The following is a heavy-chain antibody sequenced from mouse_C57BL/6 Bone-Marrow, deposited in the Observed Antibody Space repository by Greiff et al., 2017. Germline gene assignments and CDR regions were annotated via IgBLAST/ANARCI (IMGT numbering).Heavy chain of an antibody. V-gene: IGHV14-4*01. CDR2: IDPENGDT. Sequence: EVQLVESGAELVRPGASVKLSCTASGFNIKDDYMHWVKQRPEQGLEWIGWIDPENGDTEYASKFQGKATITADTSSNPAYLQLSSLTSEDSAVYYGTTWDGYYECAYWGQGTLVTVSA. D-gene: IGHD2-3*01. J-gene: IGHJ3*01. CDR3: TTWDGYYECAY. CDR1: GFNIKDDY.